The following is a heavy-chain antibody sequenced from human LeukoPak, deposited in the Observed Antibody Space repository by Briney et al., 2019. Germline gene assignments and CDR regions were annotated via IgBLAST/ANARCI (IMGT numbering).Heavy chain of an antibody. D-gene: IGHD3-22*01. J-gene: IGHJ3*02. Sequence: PSETLSLTCTVSGGSISSSSYYWGWIRQPPGKGLEWIGSIYYSGSTYYNPSLKSRVTISVDTSKNQFSLKLSSVTAADTAVYYCARHCGGWYLFSGYFPNGAFDIWGQGTMVTVSS. CDR3: ARHCGGWYLFSGYFPNGAFDI. CDR1: GGSISSSSYY. CDR2: IYYSGST. V-gene: IGHV4-39*01.